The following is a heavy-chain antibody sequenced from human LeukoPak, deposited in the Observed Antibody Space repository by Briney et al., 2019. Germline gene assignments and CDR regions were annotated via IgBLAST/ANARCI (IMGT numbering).Heavy chain of an antibody. V-gene: IGHV4-4*07. D-gene: IGHD3-22*01. CDR2: IYTSGSA. CDR3: ARGAYYYDSSGYFTFHI. CDR1: GGSISSYY. Sequence: SETLSLTCTVSGGSISSYYWSWIRQPAGKGLEWIGRIYTSGSANYNPSLKSRVTMSVDTSKNQFSLKLSSVTAADTAVYYCARGAYYYDSSGYFTFHIWGQGTMVTVSS. J-gene: IGHJ3*02.